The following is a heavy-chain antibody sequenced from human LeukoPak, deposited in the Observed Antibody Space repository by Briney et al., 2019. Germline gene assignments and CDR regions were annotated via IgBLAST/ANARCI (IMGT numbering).Heavy chain of an antibody. CDR1: GFTFSNAW. D-gene: IGHD2-15*01. J-gene: IGHJ6*02. Sequence: GSLRLSCAASGFTFSNAWMTWVRQAPGKGLEWIGEINHSGSTNYNPSLKSRVTISVDTSKNQFSLKLSSVTAADTAVYYCARTLGAYCSGGSCYTEDYGMDVWGQGTTVTVSS. V-gene: IGHV4-34*08. CDR3: ARTLGAYCSGGSCYTEDYGMDV. CDR2: INHSGST.